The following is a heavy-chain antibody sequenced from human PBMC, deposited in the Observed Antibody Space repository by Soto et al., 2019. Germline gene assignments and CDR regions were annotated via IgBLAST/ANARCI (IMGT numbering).Heavy chain of an antibody. CDR3: AGGRDGYKNDY. V-gene: IGHV4-30-4*02. CDR1: GGSISSGDYY. Sequence: PSETLSLTCTVSGGSISSGDYYWSWIRQPPGKGLEWIGYIYYSGSTYYNPSLKSRVTISVDTSKNQFSLKLSSVTAADTAVYYCAGGRDGYKNDYWGQGTLVTVSS. CDR2: IYYSGST. D-gene: IGHD5-12*01. J-gene: IGHJ4*02.